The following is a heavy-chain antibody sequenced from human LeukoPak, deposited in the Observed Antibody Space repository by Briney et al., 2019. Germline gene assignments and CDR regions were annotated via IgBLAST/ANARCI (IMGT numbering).Heavy chain of an antibody. V-gene: IGHV4-4*07. Sequence: SETLSLTCTVSGGSISSYYWSWIRKPAGKGLEWIGRIYTSGSTNYNPSLKSRVTMSVDTSKNQFSLKLSSVTAADTAVYYCARERYSSSWYVGDAFDIWGQGTMVTVSS. CDR3: ARERYSSSWYVGDAFDI. D-gene: IGHD6-13*01. CDR2: IYTSGST. J-gene: IGHJ3*02. CDR1: GGSISSYY.